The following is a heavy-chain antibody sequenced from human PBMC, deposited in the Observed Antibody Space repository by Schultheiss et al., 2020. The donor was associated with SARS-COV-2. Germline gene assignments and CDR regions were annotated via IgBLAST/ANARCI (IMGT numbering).Heavy chain of an antibody. V-gene: IGHV3-11*01. CDR2: ISSSSNPI. CDR1: GFTFSDYY. CDR3: ARSWGELPNAFDI. D-gene: IGHD3-16*01. J-gene: IGHJ3*02. Sequence: GSLRLSCAASGFTFSDYYMSWIRQAPGKGLEWVSYISSSSNPIYYADSVKGRFTISRDNAKNSLYLQMNSLRIEDTAVYFCARSWGELPNAFDIWGQGTMVTVSS.